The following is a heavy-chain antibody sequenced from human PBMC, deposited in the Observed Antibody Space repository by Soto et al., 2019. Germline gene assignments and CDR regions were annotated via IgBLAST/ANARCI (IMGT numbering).Heavy chain of an antibody. J-gene: IGHJ6*02. CDR2: ISYDGGNK. Sequence: QVQLVESGGGVVQPGRSLRLSYAASGFTFTSYGMHWVRQAPGKGLEWVAVISYDGGNKDYADSVKGRFTISRDNSKNTLYLQMNSLRAEDTAVYYCAKDRRVRGFNGMDVWGQGTTVTVSS. D-gene: IGHD3-10*01. CDR3: AKDRRVRGFNGMDV. V-gene: IGHV3-30*18. CDR1: GFTFTSYG.